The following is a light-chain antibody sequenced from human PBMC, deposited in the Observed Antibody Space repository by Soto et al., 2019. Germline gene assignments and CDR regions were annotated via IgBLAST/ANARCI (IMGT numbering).Light chain of an antibody. Sequence: QSVLTQPPSASGSPGQSVTISCTGTSGNVGGNNYVSWYQQHPGQAPKLMIYEVSKPPSGVPDRFAGSKAGNTASLTVSRHKAEDEADYYGSSYAGSNHFVFGTGTKLPVL. CDR1: SGNVGGNNY. V-gene: IGLV2-8*01. J-gene: IGLJ1*01. CDR3: SSYAGSNHFV. CDR2: EVS.